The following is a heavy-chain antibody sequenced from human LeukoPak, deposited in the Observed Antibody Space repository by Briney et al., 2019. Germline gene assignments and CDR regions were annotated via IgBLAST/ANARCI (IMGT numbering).Heavy chain of an antibody. D-gene: IGHD1-26*01. Sequence: PSETLSLTCTVSGGSISSSSYYRGWIRQPPGKGLEWIGSIYYSGSTYYNPSLKSRVTISVDTSKNQFSLKLNSVTAADTAVYYCARHGRLSLHSGPWGQGTLVTVSS. J-gene: IGHJ5*02. CDR3: ARHGRLSLHSGP. V-gene: IGHV4-39*01. CDR2: IYYSGST. CDR1: GGSISSSSYY.